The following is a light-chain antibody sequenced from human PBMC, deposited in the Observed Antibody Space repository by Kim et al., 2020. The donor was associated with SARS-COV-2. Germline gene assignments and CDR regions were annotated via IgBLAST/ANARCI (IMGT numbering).Light chain of an antibody. CDR3: QQYDTYPYT. CDR2: KAS. Sequence: ESGGDRVTITCRASQNVNTWLAWYQQKLGKAPDLLIYKASRLESGVPSRFCGSGSGTEFTLTISSLQPDDFATYYCQQYDTYPYTFGQGTKLEI. CDR1: QNVNTW. V-gene: IGKV1-5*03. J-gene: IGKJ2*01.